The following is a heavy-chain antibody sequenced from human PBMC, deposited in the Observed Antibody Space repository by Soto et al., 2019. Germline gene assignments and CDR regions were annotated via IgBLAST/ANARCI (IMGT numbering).Heavy chain of an antibody. Sequence: ASVKVSCKASGYTFTSYGISWVRQAPGQGLEWMGWISAYNGNTNYAQKLQGRVTMTTDTSTSTAYMELRSLRSDDTAVYYCARDHVRTTVVTKPFDYWGQGTLVTVSS. V-gene: IGHV1-18*01. CDR3: ARDHVRTTVVTKPFDY. CDR1: GYTFTSYG. D-gene: IGHD4-17*01. CDR2: ISAYNGNT. J-gene: IGHJ4*02.